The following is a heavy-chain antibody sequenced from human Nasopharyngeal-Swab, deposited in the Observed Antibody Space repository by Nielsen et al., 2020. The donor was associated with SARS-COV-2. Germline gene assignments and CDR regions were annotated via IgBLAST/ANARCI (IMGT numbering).Heavy chain of an antibody. V-gene: IGHV3-21*01. J-gene: IGHJ4*02. CDR2: ISSSGSYM. D-gene: IGHD2-2*01. Sequence: GASLKISCAASAFTFSDYTMNWVRQAPGQGLEWVSSISSSGSYMSYTDSVKGRFTMSRDNAKNSLYLQMNSLRAEDTAVYYCASDSRYWGQGTLVTVSS. CDR3: ASDSRY. CDR1: AFTFSDYT.